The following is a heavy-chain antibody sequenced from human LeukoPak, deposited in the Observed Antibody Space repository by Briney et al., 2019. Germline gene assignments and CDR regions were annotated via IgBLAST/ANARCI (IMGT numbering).Heavy chain of an antibody. Sequence: SVKVSCKASGGTFSSYAISWVRQAPGQGLEWLGGIIPIFGTANYAQKFQGRVTITADESTSTAYMELSSLRSKDTAVYYCAREGEMEYSYGASFDYWDQGTLVTVSS. CDR1: GGTFSSYA. J-gene: IGHJ4*02. V-gene: IGHV1-69*13. D-gene: IGHD5-18*01. CDR2: IIPIFGTA. CDR3: AREGEMEYSYGASFDY.